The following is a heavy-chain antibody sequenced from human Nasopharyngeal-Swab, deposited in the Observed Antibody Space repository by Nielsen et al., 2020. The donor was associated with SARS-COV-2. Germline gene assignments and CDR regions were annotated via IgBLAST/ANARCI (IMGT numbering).Heavy chain of an antibody. D-gene: IGHD1-1*01. CDR3: ARGSNDWNGIDY. CDR2: IDTAGTNT. J-gene: IGHJ4*02. CDR1: GVIFSKYW. V-gene: IGHV3-74*01. Sequence: GGSLRLSCVASGVIFSKYWMHWVRQPPGKGLVGVSRIDTAGTNTAYADSLKGRFTISRDNAKNTLYLQMNSLTAEDTAIYYCARGSNDWNGIDYWGPGILVTVSS.